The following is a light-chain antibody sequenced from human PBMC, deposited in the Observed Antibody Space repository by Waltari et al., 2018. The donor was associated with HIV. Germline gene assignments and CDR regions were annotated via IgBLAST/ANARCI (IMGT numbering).Light chain of an antibody. CDR2: EDR. Sequence: QSALTQPRSVSGSPGQSVTISCTGTSSDVCTYKYVSWYNQHPDKAPKFMFFEDRNGPSGVPDMFTGSKPGNTASLTISGLQADDEAIYYVCSYAGTYEVVFGGGTKLTGL. J-gene: IGLJ2*01. CDR1: SSDVCTYKY. CDR3: CSYAGTYEVV. V-gene: IGLV2-11*01.